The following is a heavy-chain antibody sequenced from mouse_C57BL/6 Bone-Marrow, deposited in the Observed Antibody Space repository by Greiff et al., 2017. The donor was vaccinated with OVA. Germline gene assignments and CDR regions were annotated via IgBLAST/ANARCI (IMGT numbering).Heavy chain of an antibody. V-gene: IGHV5-9-1*02. CDR2: ISSGGDYI. CDR3: TRAIYDGYSAWFAY. CDR1: GFTFSSYA. D-gene: IGHD2-3*01. J-gene: IGHJ3*01. Sequence: EVKVVESGEGLVKPGGSLKLSCAASGFTFSSYAMSWVRQTPEKRLEWVAYISSGGDYIYYADTVKGRFTISRDNARNTLYLQMSSLKSEDTAMYYCTRAIYDGYSAWFAYWGQGTLVTVSA.